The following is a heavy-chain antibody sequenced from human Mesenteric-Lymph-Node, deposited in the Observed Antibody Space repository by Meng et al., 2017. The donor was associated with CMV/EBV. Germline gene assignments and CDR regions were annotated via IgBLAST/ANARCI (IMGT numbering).Heavy chain of an antibody. Sequence: SGCTFTSYGISWVRRAPGQGLEWMGWISAYNGNTNYAQKLQSRVTMTTDASTSTAYMELRSLRSDDTAVYYCARTPRDIRSSSNWFDPWGQGTLVTVSS. V-gene: IGHV1-18*01. CDR3: ARTPRDIRSSSNWFDP. CDR1: GCTFTSYG. J-gene: IGHJ5*02. CDR2: ISAYNGNT. D-gene: IGHD6-6*01.